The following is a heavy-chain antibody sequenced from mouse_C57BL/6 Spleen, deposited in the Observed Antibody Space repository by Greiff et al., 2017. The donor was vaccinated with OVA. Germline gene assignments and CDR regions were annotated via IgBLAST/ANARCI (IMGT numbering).Heavy chain of an antibody. V-gene: IGHV1-69*01. J-gene: IGHJ4*01. CDR1: GYTFTSYW. D-gene: IGHD2-2*01. Sequence: QVQLQQPGAELVMPGASVKLSCKASGYTFTSYWMPWVKQRPGQGLEWIGEIDPSDSYTNYTQKFKGKSTLTVDKSSSTAYMQLSSLTSEDSAVYYCARGATMVTTYYAMDYWGQGTSVTVSS. CDR3: ARGATMVTTYYAMDY. CDR2: IDPSDSYT.